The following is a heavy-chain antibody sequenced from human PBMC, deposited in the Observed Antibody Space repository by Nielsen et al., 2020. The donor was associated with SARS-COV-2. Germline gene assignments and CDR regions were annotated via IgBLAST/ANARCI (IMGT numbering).Heavy chain of an antibody. CDR3: ARGSTDYDFWSGPNWFDP. V-gene: IGHV4-34*01. Sequence: WIRQPPGKGLEWIGEINHSGSTNYNPSLKSRVTISVDTSKNQFSLKLSSVTAADTAVYYCARGSTDYDFWSGPNWFDPWGQGTLVTVSS. CDR2: INHSGST. D-gene: IGHD3-3*01. J-gene: IGHJ5*02.